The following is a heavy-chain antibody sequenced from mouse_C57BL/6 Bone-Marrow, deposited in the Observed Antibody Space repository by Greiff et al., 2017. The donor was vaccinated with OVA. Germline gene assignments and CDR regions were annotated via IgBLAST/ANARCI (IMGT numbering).Heavy chain of an antibody. J-gene: IGHJ2*01. CDR1: GFTFSDYY. Sequence: EVKLMESEGGLVQPGSSMKLSCTASGFTFSDYYMAWVRQVPEKGLEWVANINYDGSSTYYLDSLKSRFIISRDKAKNILYLHMSSLKSEDTATYYCARDLVYYFDYWGQGTTLTVSS. CDR3: ARDLVYYFDY. D-gene: IGHD2-2*01. CDR2: INYDGSST. V-gene: IGHV5-16*01.